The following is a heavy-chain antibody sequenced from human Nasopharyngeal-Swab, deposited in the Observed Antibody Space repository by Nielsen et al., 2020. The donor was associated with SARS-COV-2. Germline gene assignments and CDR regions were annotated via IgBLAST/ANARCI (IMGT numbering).Heavy chain of an antibody. Sequence: ASVKVSCKASGFTFSHYFMHWVRQAPGQGLERMGVITPSGGATNYARKFRGRVTMTRDPSTSTVYLDLSSPKSEDTAVYFCASEPGGMAAPGKHFDPWGQGTLVTVSS. CDR2: ITPSGGAT. V-gene: IGHV1-46*01. J-gene: IGHJ5*02. CDR1: GFTFSHYF. D-gene: IGHD6-13*01. CDR3: ASEPGGMAAPGKHFDP.